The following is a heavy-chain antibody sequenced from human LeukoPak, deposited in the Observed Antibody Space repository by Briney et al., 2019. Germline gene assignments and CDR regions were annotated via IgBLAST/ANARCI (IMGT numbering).Heavy chain of an antibody. CDR3: AKGGVVVVAGPFDY. Sequence: PGGSLRLSCAASGFTFSSYGMHWVRQAPGKGLEWVAFIRYDGSNKYYADSVKGRFTISRDNSKNTLYLQMNSLRAEDTAVYYCAKGGVVVVAGPFDYWGQGTLVTVSS. J-gene: IGHJ4*02. CDR2: IRYDGSNK. D-gene: IGHD2-15*01. CDR1: GFTFSSYG. V-gene: IGHV3-30*02.